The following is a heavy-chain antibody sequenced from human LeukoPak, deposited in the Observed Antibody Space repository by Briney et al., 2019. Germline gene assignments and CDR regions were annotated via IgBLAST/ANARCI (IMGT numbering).Heavy chain of an antibody. J-gene: IGHJ2*01. CDR3: ARDDCSGGGCYAAWDLDV. V-gene: IGHV4-34*01. Sequence: SETLSLTCAVYGGSFSGDFWSWIRQSPGKGLEWIGEINHGGSTTYNPSLQSRVTMSVDTSTNQISLKMTSVTAADTAVYYCARDDCSGGGCYAAWDLDVWGRGSLVTVSS. CDR2: INHGGST. CDR1: GGSFSGDF. D-gene: IGHD2-15*01.